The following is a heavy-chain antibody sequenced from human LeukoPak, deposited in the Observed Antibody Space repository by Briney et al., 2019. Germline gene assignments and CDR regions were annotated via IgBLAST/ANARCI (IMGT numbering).Heavy chain of an antibody. CDR2: ISGSGGST. V-gene: IGHV3-23*01. CDR1: GFTFSSYA. J-gene: IGHJ5*02. CDR3: AKELSAIAVAGTGFDP. D-gene: IGHD6-13*01. Sequence: GGSLRLSCAASGFTFSSYAMSWVRQAPGKGLEWVSAISGSGGSTYYADSVKGRFTISRDNSKNTLYLQMNSLRAEDTAVYYCAKELSAIAVAGTGFDPWGQGTLVTVSS.